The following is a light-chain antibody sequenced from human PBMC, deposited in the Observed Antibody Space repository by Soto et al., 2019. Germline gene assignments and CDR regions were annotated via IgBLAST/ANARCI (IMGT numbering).Light chain of an antibody. CDR1: QSINSKS. CDR2: NTS. V-gene: IGKV3-20*01. Sequence: EIVLTQSPGTLSLSPGEGATVSCRASQSINSKSLVWYQRKFGQAPRLLIYNTSSRATGIPDRFSGSGSATYFTLSISRLEPEDVAVYYCQHYGGSFIFGPGTKVDFK. J-gene: IGKJ3*01. CDR3: QHYGGSFI.